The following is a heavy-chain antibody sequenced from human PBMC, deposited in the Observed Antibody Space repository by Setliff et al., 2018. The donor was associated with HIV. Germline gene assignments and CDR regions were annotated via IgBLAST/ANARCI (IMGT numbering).Heavy chain of an antibody. J-gene: IGHJ4*02. Sequence: TLSLTCTVSGVSISSGNFYWTWIRQPAGKGLEWIGHVYSSGSTYYNPSLKSRVTISLDTSKSQFSLKLNSVTAADTAIYFCARRGVGATHRFFNYWGQGTLVTVSS. V-gene: IGHV4-61*09. D-gene: IGHD1-26*01. CDR1: GVSISSGNFY. CDR3: ARRGVGATHRFFNY. CDR2: VYSSGST.